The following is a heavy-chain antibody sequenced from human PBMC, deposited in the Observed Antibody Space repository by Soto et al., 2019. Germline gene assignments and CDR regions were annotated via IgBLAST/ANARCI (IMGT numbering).Heavy chain of an antibody. V-gene: IGHV3-23*01. CDR1: GFTVSSHA. Sequence: EVPVLESGGGLVQPGGSLRLSCEGSGFTVSSHAMTWIRQAPGKGPEWVSTITADGGTYYADSVKGRFALSRDTTESTLYLQVNSLGAEDTAVYYCAPRVSFSGGSCQYDAFAIRGQGTMVTVSS. D-gene: IGHD2-15*01. J-gene: IGHJ3*02. CDR3: APRVSFSGGSCQYDAFAI. CDR2: ITADGGT.